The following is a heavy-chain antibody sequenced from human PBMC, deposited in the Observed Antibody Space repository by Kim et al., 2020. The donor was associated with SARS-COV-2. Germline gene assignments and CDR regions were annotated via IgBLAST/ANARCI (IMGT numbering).Heavy chain of an antibody. D-gene: IGHD5-12*01. Sequence: GGSLRLSCAASGFTFSSYSMNWVRQAPGKGLEWVSYISSSSSTIYYADSVKGRFTISRDNAKNSLYLQMNSLRDEDTAVYYCARDGVGSGYDYSSDYYFDYWGQGTLVTVSS. CDR3: ARDGVGSGYDYSSDYYFDY. CDR2: ISSSSSTI. J-gene: IGHJ4*02. V-gene: IGHV3-48*02. CDR1: GFTFSSYS.